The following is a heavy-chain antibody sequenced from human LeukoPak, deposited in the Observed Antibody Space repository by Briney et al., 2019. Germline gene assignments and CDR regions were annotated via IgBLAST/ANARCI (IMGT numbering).Heavy chain of an antibody. CDR3: AKARITILLDY. CDR2: ISGSGGST. CDR1: GFTFTNYA. Sequence: GGSLRLSCAASGFTFTNYAMSWVRQAPGKGLEWVSTISGSGGSTYYTDSVKGRFTISRDNSKNTLYLLMNSLRAEDTVVYYCAKARITILLDYWGQGTLVTVSS. D-gene: IGHD3-9*01. J-gene: IGHJ4*02. V-gene: IGHV3-23*01.